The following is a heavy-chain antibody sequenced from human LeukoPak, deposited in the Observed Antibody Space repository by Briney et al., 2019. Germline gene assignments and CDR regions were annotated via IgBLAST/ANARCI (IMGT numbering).Heavy chain of an antibody. CDR2: IYSGVGT. CDR1: GFTVSSSY. CDR3: ARVYGDPSYYFDY. J-gene: IGHJ4*01. Sequence: GGSLRLSCVVSGFTVSSSYMSWVRQAPGKGLEWVSIIYSGVGTYYADSVKGRFTISRDNSKNTLYLQMNSLRAEDTAVYYCARVYGDPSYYFDYWGQEPWSPSPQ. V-gene: IGHV3-53*01. D-gene: IGHD4-17*01.